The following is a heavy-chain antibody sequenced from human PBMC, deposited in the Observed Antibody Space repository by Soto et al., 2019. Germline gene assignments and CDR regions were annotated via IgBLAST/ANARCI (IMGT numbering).Heavy chain of an antibody. V-gene: IGHV1-24*01. CDR3: ATATAMATRRDYYYYYGMDV. D-gene: IGHD5-18*01. CDR2: FDPEDGET. Sequence: AASVKVSCKVSGYTLTELSMHWVRQAPGKRLEWKGGFDPEDGETIYAQKFQGRVTMTEDTSTDTAYMELSSLRSEDTAVYYCATATAMATRRDYYYYYGMDVWGQGTTVTVSS. CDR1: GYTLTELS. J-gene: IGHJ6*02.